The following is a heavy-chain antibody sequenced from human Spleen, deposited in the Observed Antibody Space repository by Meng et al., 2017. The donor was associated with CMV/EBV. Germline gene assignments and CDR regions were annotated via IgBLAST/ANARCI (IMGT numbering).Heavy chain of an antibody. J-gene: IGHJ1*01. CDR2: IYPSGST. Sequence: VQLQQSGTGVMKPWDTLSLTCTVSGGSISSYYWRWIRQPAGKGLEWIGRIYPSGSTNYNPSLKSRVTMSVDTSKNQFSLKLSCVTAADAAVYYCARGIESAPEYFQHWGQGTLVTVSS. CDR3: ARGIESAPEYFQH. V-gene: IGHV4-4*07. CDR1: GGSISSYY.